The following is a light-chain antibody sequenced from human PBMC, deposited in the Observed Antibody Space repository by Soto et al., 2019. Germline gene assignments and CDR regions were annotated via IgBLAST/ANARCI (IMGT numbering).Light chain of an antibody. V-gene: IGKV3-15*01. CDR2: GAS. Sequence: EIVMTQSPATLSVSPGERATLSCRASQSVNSNLAWYQRKPGQAPRLLIYGASTRVAGIPARFSGSGSGTVFSLTISSLQSEDFAVYYCQQYNNRPPDSFGQGTKLEIK. CDR3: QQYNNRPPDS. J-gene: IGKJ2*01. CDR1: QSVNSN.